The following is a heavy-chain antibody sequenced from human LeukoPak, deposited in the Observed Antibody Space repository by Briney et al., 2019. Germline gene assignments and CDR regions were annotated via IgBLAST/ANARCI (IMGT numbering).Heavy chain of an antibody. V-gene: IGHV4-59*01. D-gene: IGHD4-23*01. CDR3: ARVGNPHVFDP. J-gene: IGHJ5*02. CDR2: IYYSGST. Sequence: SETLSLTCTVSGGSISSYYWSWIRQPPGKGLEWIGYIYYSGSTNYNPSLKSRVTISVDTSKNQFSLKLSSVTAADTAVYYCARVGNPHVFDPWGQGTLVTVSS. CDR1: GGSISSYY.